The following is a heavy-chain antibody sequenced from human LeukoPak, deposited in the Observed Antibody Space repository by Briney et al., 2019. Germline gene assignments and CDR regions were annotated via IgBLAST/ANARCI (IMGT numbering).Heavy chain of an antibody. Sequence: PGGSLRLSCAASGFTFSSYAMSWVRQAPGKGLEWVSAISGSGGSTYYADSVKGRFTISRDNSKNTLYLQMNSLRAEDTAVYYCAKGHTRGSELGTFDYWGQGTLVTVSS. CDR1: GFTFSSYA. J-gene: IGHJ4*02. D-gene: IGHD7-27*01. CDR3: AKGHTRGSELGTFDY. V-gene: IGHV3-23*01. CDR2: ISGSGGST.